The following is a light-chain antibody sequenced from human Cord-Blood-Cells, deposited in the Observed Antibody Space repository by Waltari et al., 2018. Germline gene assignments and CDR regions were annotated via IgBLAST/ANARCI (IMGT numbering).Light chain of an antibody. CDR2: AAS. Sequence: DIQMTQSPSSLSASVGDRVTITCRASQSISSYLNWYQQKPGKDPKLLIYAASSLQSGLPSRFSGSGSGTDFTLTISSLQPEDFATYYFQQSYSTPYTFGQGTKLEIK. J-gene: IGKJ2*01. CDR3: QQSYSTPYT. CDR1: QSISSY. V-gene: IGKV1-39*01.